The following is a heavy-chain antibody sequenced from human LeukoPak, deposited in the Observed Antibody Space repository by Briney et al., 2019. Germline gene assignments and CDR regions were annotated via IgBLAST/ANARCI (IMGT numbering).Heavy chain of an antibody. J-gene: IGHJ4*02. CDR1: GYTFTSYY. Sequence: ASVKVSCKASGYTFTSYYMHWVRQAPGQGLEWMGIINPSGGSTSYAQKFQGRVTMTRDTSTSTVYMELSSLRSEDTAVYYYARSGAYYYDSSGYFLAYWGQGTLVTVSS. D-gene: IGHD3-22*01. V-gene: IGHV1-46*01. CDR2: INPSGGST. CDR3: ARSGAYYYDSSGYFLAY.